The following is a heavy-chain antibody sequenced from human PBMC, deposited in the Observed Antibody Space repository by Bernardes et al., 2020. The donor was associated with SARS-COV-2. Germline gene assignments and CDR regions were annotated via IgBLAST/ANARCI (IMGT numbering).Heavy chain of an antibody. J-gene: IGHJ4*02. CDR3: AKRQVYYFDD. V-gene: IGHV3-23*01. CDR2: ISGSGGSA. Sequence: GGSLRPPRVASGFTLCRYALSWVPQAPGKGVGWGSSISGSGGSADFADSVKGRFTISRDNSKNTLYLQVNSLRVEDTAVYYCAKRQVYYFDDWGQGTLVTVSS. CDR1: GFTLCRYA.